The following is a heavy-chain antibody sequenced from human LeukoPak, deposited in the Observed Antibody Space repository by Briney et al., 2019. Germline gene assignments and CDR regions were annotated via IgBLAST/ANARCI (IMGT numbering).Heavy chain of an antibody. J-gene: IGHJ4*02. CDR3: ARDPRGFSFHTYDY. V-gene: IGHV3-11*04. D-gene: IGHD5-18*01. CDR1: GFSFSDYH. Sequence: PGGSLRLSCAASGFSFSDYHMSWIRQSPGKGLEWISYISSSGTTIYYADSVKGRFTISRDNAKNSLSLQMNSLRADDTAVYYCARDPRGFSFHTYDYWGQGTRVTASS. CDR2: ISSSGTTI.